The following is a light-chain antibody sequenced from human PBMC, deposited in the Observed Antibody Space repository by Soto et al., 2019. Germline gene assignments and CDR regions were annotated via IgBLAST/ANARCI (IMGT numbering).Light chain of an antibody. CDR1: QSVSSN. J-gene: IGKJ1*01. V-gene: IGKV3-15*01. CDR2: GAS. Sequence: ETVMTQSPASLSVSPGERATLSCRASQSVSSNLAWYQRKPGQAPRLLIYGASTRATGIPARFSGSGSGTEFTLTISSLQSEDFAVYYCQQYNNWPRTFGQGTKVDIK. CDR3: QQYNNWPRT.